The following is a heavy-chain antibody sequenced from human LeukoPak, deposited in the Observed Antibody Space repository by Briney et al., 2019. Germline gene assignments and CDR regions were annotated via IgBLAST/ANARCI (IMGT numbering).Heavy chain of an antibody. CDR3: TNHPPGTGYYYYYMDV. CDR1: GFTFNSYS. J-gene: IGHJ6*03. Sequence: GGSLRLSCAASGFTFNSYSMHWVRQAPGKGLEWVTAISDDETYKFYADSVKGRFTISRDNSKNTLYLQMDSLRAEDTAVYYCTNHPPGTGYYYYYMDVWGTGTTVTVSS. D-gene: IGHD6-13*01. CDR2: ISDDETYK. V-gene: IGHV3-30-3*01.